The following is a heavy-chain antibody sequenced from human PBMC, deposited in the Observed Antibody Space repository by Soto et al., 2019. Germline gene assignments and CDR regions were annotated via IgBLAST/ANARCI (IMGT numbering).Heavy chain of an antibody. CDR3: ARHYYDILTGYYYWFDP. V-gene: IGHV4-59*08. D-gene: IGHD3-9*01. J-gene: IGHJ5*02. Sequence: SETLSLTCTVSGGSISSYYWSWIRQPPGKGLEWIGYIYYSGSTNYNPSLKSRVTISVDTSKNQFSLKLSSVTAADTAVYYCARHYYDILTGYYYWFDPWGQGTLVTV. CDR1: GGSISSYY. CDR2: IYYSGST.